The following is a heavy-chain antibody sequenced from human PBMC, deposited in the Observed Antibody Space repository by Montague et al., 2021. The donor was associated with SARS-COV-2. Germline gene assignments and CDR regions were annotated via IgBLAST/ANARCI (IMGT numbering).Heavy chain of an antibody. CDR2: ISGSGGST. J-gene: IGHJ6*02. Sequence: SLRLSCAASGFTFSSYSMSWVRQAPGKGLEWVSVISGSGGSTYYADSVKGRFTISRDNSKNTLYLQMNSLRAEDTAVYYCAKMAYSDWVIGLYGMDVWGQGTTVTASS. CDR3: AKMAYSDWVIGLYGMDV. V-gene: IGHV3-23*01. CDR1: GFTFSSYS. D-gene: IGHD3-9*01.